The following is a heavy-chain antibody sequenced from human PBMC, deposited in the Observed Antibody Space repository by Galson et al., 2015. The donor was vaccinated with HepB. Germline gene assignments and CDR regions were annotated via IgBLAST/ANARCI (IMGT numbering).Heavy chain of an antibody. CDR2: ISDSGTST. J-gene: IGHJ4*02. Sequence: SLRLSCTASGFTFSSCAMSWVRQAPGKGLEWVSAISDSGTSTYYADSVKGRFTVSRDNSKNTLYLQMNSLRAEDTAVYYCAKDQYSSSWYTSFDYWGQGALVTVSS. D-gene: IGHD6-13*01. CDR3: AKDQYSSSWYTSFDY. CDR1: GFTFSSCA. V-gene: IGHV3-23*01.